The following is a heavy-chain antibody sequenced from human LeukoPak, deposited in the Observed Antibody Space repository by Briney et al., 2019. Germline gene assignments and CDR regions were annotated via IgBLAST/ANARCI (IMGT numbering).Heavy chain of an antibody. CDR2: IYPGDSDT. J-gene: IGHJ3*02. CDR3: ASWYYDSSGHGDAFDI. D-gene: IGHD3-22*01. Sequence: GESLQISCKGSGYSFTSYWIGWVRQMPGKGLEWMGIIYPGDSDTRYSPSFQGQVTISADKSISTAYLQWSSLKASDTAMYYCASWYYDSSGHGDAFDIWGQGTMVTVSS. CDR1: GYSFTSYW. V-gene: IGHV5-51*01.